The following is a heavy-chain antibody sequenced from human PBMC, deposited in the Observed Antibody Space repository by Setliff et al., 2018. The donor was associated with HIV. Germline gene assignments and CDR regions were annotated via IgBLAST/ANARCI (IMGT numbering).Heavy chain of an antibody. CDR1: GYTFSNHT. Sequence: GASVKVSCKASGYTFSNHTIHWVRQAPGKRPEWMGWLNAGYGNTKYSQKLQGRVTITRDISASTAYMELSSLRSEDTAVHYCARSGLVYDDVLTGPPTDYWGQGTLVTSPQ. CDR2: LNAGYGNT. J-gene: IGHJ4*02. V-gene: IGHV1-3*01. D-gene: IGHD3-9*01. CDR3: ARSGLVYDDVLTGPPTDY.